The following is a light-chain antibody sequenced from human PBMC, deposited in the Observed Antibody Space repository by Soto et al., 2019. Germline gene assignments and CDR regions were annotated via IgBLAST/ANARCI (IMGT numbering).Light chain of an antibody. J-gene: IGKJ1*01. V-gene: IGKV1-27*01. CDR3: QNYNGAPWT. CDR2: AAS. Sequence: DIQMTQSPSSLSASVGDRVTITCRASQGISNYLVWYQQKQGKVPKLLIYAASTLQSGVPSRFSGSGSGTDFTLTISSLHPEDVATYYCQNYNGAPWTFGQGTKVEIK. CDR1: QGISNY.